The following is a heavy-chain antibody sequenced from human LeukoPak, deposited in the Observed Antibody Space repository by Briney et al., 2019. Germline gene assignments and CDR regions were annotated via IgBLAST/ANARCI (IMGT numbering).Heavy chain of an antibody. V-gene: IGHV3-30*03. CDR1: GFTFSSYG. CDR2: ISYDGSNK. CDR3: ARESYDSSGYSPY. J-gene: IGHJ4*02. D-gene: IGHD3-22*01. Sequence: GGSLRLSCAASGFTFSSYGMHWVRQAPGKGLEWVAVISYDGSNKYYADSVKGRFTISRDNSKNTLYLQMNSLRAEDTAVYYCARESYDSSGYSPYWGQGTLVTVSS.